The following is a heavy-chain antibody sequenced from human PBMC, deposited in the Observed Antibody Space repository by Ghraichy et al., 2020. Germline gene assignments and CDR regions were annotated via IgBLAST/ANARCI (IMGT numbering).Heavy chain of an antibody. D-gene: IGHD3-22*01. CDR3: ARDCSTMIVVSPCF. Sequence: GGSLRLSCAASGFTFSSYSMNWVRQAPGKGLEWVSYISSSSNTIYYADSVKGRFTISRDNAKNSLYLQMNSLRAEDTAVYYCARDCSTMIVVSPCFWGQGTLVTVSS. CDR1: GFTFSSYS. V-gene: IGHV3-48*01. CDR2: ISSSSNTI. J-gene: IGHJ4*02.